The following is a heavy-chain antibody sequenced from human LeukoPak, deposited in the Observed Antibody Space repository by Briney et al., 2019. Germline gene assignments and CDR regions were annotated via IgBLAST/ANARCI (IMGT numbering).Heavy chain of an antibody. J-gene: IGHJ4*02. Sequence: GGSLRLSCAASGFAFNTYSMNWVRQAPGKGLQWVSSITTTSTSKYYADSVKGRFTISRDNAKNSLYLQMDSLRDEDTAVYYCVRVDPHKLGIDVTGIGARFDYWGQGTLVTVSS. CDR2: ITTTSTSK. D-gene: IGHD7-27*01. CDR1: GFAFNTYS. CDR3: VRVDPHKLGIDVTGIGARFDY. V-gene: IGHV3-48*02.